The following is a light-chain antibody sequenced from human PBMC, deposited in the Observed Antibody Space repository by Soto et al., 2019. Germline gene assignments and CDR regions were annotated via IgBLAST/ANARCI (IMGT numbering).Light chain of an antibody. Sequence: QSVLTQPASVSGSPGQSITISCTGTSSDVGGYNHVSWYQQHPGKAPKLMIYAVSNRPSGVSNRFSASKSGNTASLTISGLQAEDEADYYCSSYTSSSTLVFGGGTKLTVL. CDR2: AVS. V-gene: IGLV2-14*01. CDR3: SSYTSSSTLV. CDR1: SSDVGGYNH. J-gene: IGLJ2*01.